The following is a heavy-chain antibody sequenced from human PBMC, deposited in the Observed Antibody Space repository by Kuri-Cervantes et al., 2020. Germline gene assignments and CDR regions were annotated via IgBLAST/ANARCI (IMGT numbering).Heavy chain of an antibody. V-gene: IGHV4-34*01. D-gene: IGHD2-8*01. CDR2: INHSGST. J-gene: IGHJ4*02. CDR3: ARVFNGTDY. Sequence: SETLSLTCTVSGGSISSYYWSWIRQPPGKGLEWIGEINHSGSTNYNPSLKSRVTISVDTSKNQFSLKLSSVTAADTAVYYCARVFNGTDYWGQGTLVTVSS. CDR1: GGSISSYY.